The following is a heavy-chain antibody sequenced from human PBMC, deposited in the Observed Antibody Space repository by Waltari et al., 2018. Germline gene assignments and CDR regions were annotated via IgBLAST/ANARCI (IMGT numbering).Heavy chain of an antibody. V-gene: IGHV5-10-1*03. J-gene: IGHJ6*02. D-gene: IGHD3-10*01. CDR2: IDPRESYT. Sequence: EVQLVQSGAEVKKPGESLRISCKGAGYSFASYWSSWVRQMPGKGLEGMGRIDPRESYTNYSPSVQGHVTLAADKSVSTAYLQWSSLKASDTAMYYCARHPTTMVRGVYGMDVWGQGTTVTVSS. CDR1: GYSFASYW. CDR3: ARHPTTMVRGVYGMDV.